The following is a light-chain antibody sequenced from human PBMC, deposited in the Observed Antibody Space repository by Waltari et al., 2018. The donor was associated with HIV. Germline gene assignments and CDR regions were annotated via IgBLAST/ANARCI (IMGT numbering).Light chain of an antibody. J-gene: IGLJ3*02. V-gene: IGLV4-69*02. CDR2: VNTDGTY. CDR1: PAHPTYA. Sequence: QPVLPQAPSASSSLGASVKLTCTPRPAHPTYATASHQMHQGMGLRFLMKVNTDGTYIKGDGRPDRFSGSSSGAERFLTISGLQPEDETDYYCQTWGTGIWVFGGGTKLTVL. CDR3: QTWGTGIWV.